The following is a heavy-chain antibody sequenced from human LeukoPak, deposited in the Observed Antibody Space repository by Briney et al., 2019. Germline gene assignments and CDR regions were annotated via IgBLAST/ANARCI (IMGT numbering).Heavy chain of an antibody. CDR2: IYYSGST. V-gene: IGHV4-39*01. J-gene: IGHJ5*02. CDR3: ARLLDWFDP. CDR1: GGSISSSSYY. Sequence: SEALSLTCTVSGGSISSSSYYWGWIRQPPGKGLEWIGSIYYSGSTYYNPSLKSRVTISVDTSKNQFSLKLSSVTVADTAVYYCARLLDWFDPWGQGTLVTVSS.